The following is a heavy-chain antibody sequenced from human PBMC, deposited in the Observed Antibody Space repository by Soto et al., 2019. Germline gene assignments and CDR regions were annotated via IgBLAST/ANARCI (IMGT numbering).Heavy chain of an antibody. Sequence: PAASYTLSYKGPGYRFSSYWIARVRQMPGKGLEWMGIIYPRDSDTRYSRSFQGQVTISADKTITTAYLQWSSLKASDPAKYYGASHGGGFDYWAQGSLVT. J-gene: IGHJ4*02. CDR3: ASHGGGFDY. CDR1: GYRFSSYW. CDR2: IYPRDSDT. V-gene: IGHV5-51*01. D-gene: IGHD3-16*01.